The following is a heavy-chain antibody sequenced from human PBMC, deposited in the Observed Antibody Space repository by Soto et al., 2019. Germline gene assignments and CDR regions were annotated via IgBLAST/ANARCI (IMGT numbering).Heavy chain of an antibody. CDR1: GFTFSSYG. D-gene: IGHD1-26*01. V-gene: IGHV3-30*18. Sequence: LRLSCAASGFTFSSYGMHWVRQAPGKGLEWVAVISYDGSNKYYADSVKGRFTISRDNSKNTLYLQMNSLRAEDTAVYYCAKTSGSYYYYYGMDVWGQGTTVTVSS. CDR3: AKTSGSYYYYYGMDV. J-gene: IGHJ6*02. CDR2: ISYDGSNK.